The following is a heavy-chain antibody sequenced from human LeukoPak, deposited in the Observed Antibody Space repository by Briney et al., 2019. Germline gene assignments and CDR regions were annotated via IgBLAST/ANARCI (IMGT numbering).Heavy chain of an antibody. V-gene: IGHV4-34*01. CDR2: INHSGST. CDR3: ARRRVMGESRFYMDV. J-gene: IGHJ6*03. Sequence: PSETLSLTCTVSGVSISSYYWSWIRQPPGKGLEWIGEINHSGSTNYNPSLKSRVTISVDTSKNQFSLKLSSVTAAHTAVYYCARRRVMGESRFYMDVWGKGTTVTISS. D-gene: IGHD3-16*01. CDR1: GVSISSYY.